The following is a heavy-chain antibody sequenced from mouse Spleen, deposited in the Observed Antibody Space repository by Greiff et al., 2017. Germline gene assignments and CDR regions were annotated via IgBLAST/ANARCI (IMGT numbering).Heavy chain of an antibody. Sequence: VQLQQSGPELVQPGASVKISCKASGYTFTDYYINWVKQKPGQGLEWIGWIYPGSGNTKYNEKFKGKATLTVDTSSSTAYMQLSSLTSEDTAVYFCARLSDYGGFADWGQGTLVTVSA. CDR1: GYTFTDYY. J-gene: IGHJ3*01. D-gene: IGHD2-4*01. CDR3: ARLSDYGGFAD. V-gene: IGHV1-84*02. CDR2: IYPGSGNT.